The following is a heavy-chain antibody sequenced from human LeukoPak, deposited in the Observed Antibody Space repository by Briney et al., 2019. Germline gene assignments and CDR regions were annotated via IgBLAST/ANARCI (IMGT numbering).Heavy chain of an antibody. Sequence: PGRSLRLSCAASGFTFSSYGMRWVRQAPGKGLEWVALTWYDGSNKYYADSVKGRFTISRDNTKNTLYLQMNSRRAEDTALYHCAKRGHYDSSGSYAPFDNWGQGTLVTVSS. D-gene: IGHD3-22*01. V-gene: IGHV3-33*06. CDR3: AKRGHYDSSGSYAPFDN. J-gene: IGHJ4*02. CDR2: TWYDGSNK. CDR1: GFTFSSYG.